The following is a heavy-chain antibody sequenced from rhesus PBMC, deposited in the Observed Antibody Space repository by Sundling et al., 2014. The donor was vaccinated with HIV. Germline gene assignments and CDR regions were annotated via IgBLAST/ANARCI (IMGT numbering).Heavy chain of an antibody. CDR3: ARVRGYCTGNGCYVYGLDS. CDR1: GFTFTSYD. Sequence: EVQLVESGGGLVQPGGSLRLSCAASGFTFTSYDMSWVRQALGKGLEWVSSITNTGKFIYYADSVKGRFAMSRDNAKNSLSLQMNSLKTEDTAVYYCARVRGYCTGNGCYVYGLDSWGQGVVVTVSS. J-gene: IGHJ6*01. CDR2: ITNTGKFI. V-gene: IGHV3S4*01. D-gene: IGHD2-21*01.